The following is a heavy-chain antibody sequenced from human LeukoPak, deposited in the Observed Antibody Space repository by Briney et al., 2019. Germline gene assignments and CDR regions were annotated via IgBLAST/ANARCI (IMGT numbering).Heavy chain of an antibody. D-gene: IGHD3-10*01. CDR2: VNRDGSST. CDR1: KFTFSSYW. V-gene: IGHV3-74*01. Sequence: PGGSLRLSCATSKFTFSSYWMHWVRQAPGKGLVWVSRVNRDGSSTNYADSVKGRFTISRDNAKNSLYLQMNSLRAEDTAEYYCASGELLLLGPNTYYYYGMHVWGQGTTVTVSS. J-gene: IGHJ6*02. CDR3: ASGELLLLGPNTYYYYGMHV.